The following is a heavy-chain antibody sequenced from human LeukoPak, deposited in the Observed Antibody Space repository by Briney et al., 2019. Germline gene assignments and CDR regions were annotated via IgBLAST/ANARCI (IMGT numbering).Heavy chain of an antibody. Sequence: ASVKVSCKASGYTFTSYGISWVRQAPGQGLEWMGWITAYNGNTNYGRKLQGRVTMATDTSTSTAYMELRSLRSDDTAVYYCARHSSGRYGGYFDYWGQGTLVTVSS. D-gene: IGHD1-26*01. J-gene: IGHJ4*02. V-gene: IGHV1-18*01. CDR2: ITAYNGNT. CDR3: ARHSSGRYGGYFDY. CDR1: GYTFTSYG.